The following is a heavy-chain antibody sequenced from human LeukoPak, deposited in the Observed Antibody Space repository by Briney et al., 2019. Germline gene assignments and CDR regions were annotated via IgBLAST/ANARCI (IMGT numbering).Heavy chain of an antibody. CDR2: ISAYNGNT. D-gene: IGHD2-2*01. Sequence: ASVKVSCKASGYTFTSYGISWVRQAPGQGLEWMGWISAYNGNTNYAQKLQGRVTMTTDTSTSTAYMELRSLRAEDTAVYYCAKRDVVVPAAIHYWGQGTLITVSS. J-gene: IGHJ4*02. CDR3: AKRDVVVPAAIHY. V-gene: IGHV1-18*01. CDR1: GYTFTSYG.